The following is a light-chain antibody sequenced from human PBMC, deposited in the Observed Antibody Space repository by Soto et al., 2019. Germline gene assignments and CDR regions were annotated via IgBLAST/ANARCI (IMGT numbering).Light chain of an antibody. J-gene: IGKJ1*01. CDR3: LHYNDWPRWT. Sequence: NVLTQSPGTLSLSPGEGATLSCRASQSISSNYLAWYHQRPGQAPRLLIYDASNRATGIPARFSGSGSGTEFTLTISSLQSEDFAVYYCLHYNDWPRWTFGQGTKVDIK. CDR2: DAS. CDR1: QSISSNY. V-gene: IGKV3D-15*01.